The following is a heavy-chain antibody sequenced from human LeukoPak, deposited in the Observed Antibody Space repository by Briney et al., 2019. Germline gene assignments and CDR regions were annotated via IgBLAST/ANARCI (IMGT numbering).Heavy chain of an antibody. CDR3: AEVRRDTAMVT. Sequence: SETLSLTCTVSGGSISSYYWSWIRQPAGKGLEWIGRIYTSGSTNYNPSLKSRVTMSVDTSKNQFSLKPSSVTAADTAVYYCAEVRRDTAMVTWGQGTLVTVSS. D-gene: IGHD5-18*01. V-gene: IGHV4-4*07. CDR1: GGSISSYY. J-gene: IGHJ5*02. CDR2: IYTSGST.